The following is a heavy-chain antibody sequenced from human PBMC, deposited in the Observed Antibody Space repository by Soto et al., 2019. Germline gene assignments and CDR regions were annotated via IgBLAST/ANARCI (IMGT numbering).Heavy chain of an antibody. D-gene: IGHD2-15*01. CDR3: AGEGSYMKYYYYGMDV. J-gene: IGHJ6*02. V-gene: IGHV4-59*01. CDR1: GGSISSYY. CDR2: IYYSGST. Sequence: ASETLCLTCTVSGGSISSYYWSWIRQPPGKGLEWIGYIYYSGSTNYNPSLKSRVTISVDTSKNQFSLKLSSVTAADTAVYYCAGEGSYMKYYYYGMDVWGQGTTVTVSS.